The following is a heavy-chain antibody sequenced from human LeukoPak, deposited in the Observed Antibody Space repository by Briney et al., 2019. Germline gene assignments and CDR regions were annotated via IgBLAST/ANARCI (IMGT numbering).Heavy chain of an antibody. CDR1: GFTFNDYA. V-gene: IGHV3-30-3*01. Sequence: GGSLRLSCAASGFTFNDYAMHWVRQAPGTGLEGVAVISYDGTNKYSADSVKGRFTISRDNSKNTLYLQINSLRAEDTAVYYCARVAGTGYLDYWGQGTLVTVSS. D-gene: IGHD6-19*01. CDR2: ISYDGTNK. J-gene: IGHJ4*02. CDR3: ARVAGTGYLDY.